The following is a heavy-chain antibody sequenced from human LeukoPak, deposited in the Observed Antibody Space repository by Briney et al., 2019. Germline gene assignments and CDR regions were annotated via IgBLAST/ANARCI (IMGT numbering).Heavy chain of an antibody. CDR3: ARGSSVSYYDFWSGALQGYFDY. D-gene: IGHD3-3*01. CDR2: IYYSGST. V-gene: IGHV4-31*03. Sequence: PSETLSLTCTVSGGSISSGGYYWSWIRQHPGKGLEWIGYIYYSGSTYYNPSLKSRVTISVDTSKNQFSLKLSSVTAADTAVYYCARGSSVSYYDFWSGALQGYFDYWGQGTLVTVSS. J-gene: IGHJ4*02. CDR1: GGSISSGGYY.